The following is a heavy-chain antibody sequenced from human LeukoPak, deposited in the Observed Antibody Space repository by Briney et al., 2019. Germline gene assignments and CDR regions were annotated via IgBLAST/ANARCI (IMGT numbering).Heavy chain of an antibody. J-gene: IGHJ5*02. D-gene: IGHD2-21*02. V-gene: IGHV4-31*03. CDR3: ARTYMTSARFDP. CDR2: IYYSGST. CDR1: GGSISSGGYY. Sequence: SQTLSLTCTVSGGSISSGGYYWSWIRQHPGKGLEWIGHIYYSGSTYYNPSLKSRLTISVDTSNNQFSLKLSSVTAADTAVYYCARTYMTSARFDPWGQGTLVTVSS.